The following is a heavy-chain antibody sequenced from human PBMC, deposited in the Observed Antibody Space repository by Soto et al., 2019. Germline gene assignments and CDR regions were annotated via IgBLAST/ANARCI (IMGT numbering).Heavy chain of an antibody. CDR3: ARVHCSSASCPYND. V-gene: IGHV1-69*13. Sequence: SVKVSCKASGGTFSSYAISWVRQAPGQGLEWMGGIIPIFGTANYAQKFQGRVRITADESTSTAYMELSSLRSEDTAVYYCARVHCSSASCPYNDSGQGNLVTVSS. J-gene: IGHJ4*02. CDR1: GGTFSSYA. CDR2: IIPIFGTA. D-gene: IGHD2-2*01.